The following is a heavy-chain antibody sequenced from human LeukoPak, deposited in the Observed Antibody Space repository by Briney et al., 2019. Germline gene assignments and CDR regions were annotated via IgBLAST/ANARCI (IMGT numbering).Heavy chain of an antibody. CDR1: GFTFSSYG. CDR3: ASDGGIAARPDYYYYYMDV. V-gene: IGHV3-21*01. D-gene: IGHD6-6*01. CDR2: ISTSSSYI. Sequence: GGSLRLSCAASGFTFSSYGVNWVRQAPGKGLEWVSSISTSSSYISYADSVKGRFTISRDNAKNSPHLQMNSLRAEDTAVYYCASDGGIAARPDYYYYYMDVWGKGTTVTVSS. J-gene: IGHJ6*03.